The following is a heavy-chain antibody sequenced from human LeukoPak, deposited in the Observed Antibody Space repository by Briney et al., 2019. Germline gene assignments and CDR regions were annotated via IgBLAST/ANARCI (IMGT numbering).Heavy chain of an antibody. CDR1: GFTFSSYG. V-gene: IGHV3-23*01. CDR3: AKDISRGYDYVWGSYRPFDY. Sequence: GGSLRLSCAASGFTFSSYGMSWVRQAPGKGLEWVSAISGSGGSTYYADSVKGRFTISRDNSKNTLYLQMNSLRAEDTAVYYCAKDISRGYDYVWGSYRPFDYWGQGTLVTVSS. CDR2: ISGSGGST. J-gene: IGHJ4*02. D-gene: IGHD3-16*02.